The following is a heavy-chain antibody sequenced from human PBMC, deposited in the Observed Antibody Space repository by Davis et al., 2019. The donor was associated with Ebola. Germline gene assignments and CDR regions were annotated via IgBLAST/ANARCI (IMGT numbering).Heavy chain of an antibody. CDR2: ISAYNGNT. CDR1: GYTFTSYG. CDR3: ARDRQGYCSSTSCYPFDP. Sequence: ASVKVSCKASGYTFTSYGISWVRQAPGQGLEWMGWISAYNGNTNYAQKLQGRVTMTTDTSTSTAYMELRSLRSDDTAVYYCARDRQGYCSSTSCYPFDPWGQGTLVTVSS. V-gene: IGHV1-18*01. J-gene: IGHJ5*02. D-gene: IGHD2-2*01.